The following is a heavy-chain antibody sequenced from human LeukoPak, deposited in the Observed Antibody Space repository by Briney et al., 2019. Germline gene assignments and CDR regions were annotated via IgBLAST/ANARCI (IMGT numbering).Heavy chain of an antibody. J-gene: IGHJ6*03. CDR2: IYPGDSDT. D-gene: IGHD1-14*01. V-gene: IGHV5-51*01. CDR3: ARHFKSGNLNRYYYYMDV. Sequence: PGESLKISCKGSGYSFTSYWIGWVRQMPGKGLEWMGIIYPGDSDTRYSPSFQGQVTISADKSISTAYLQWSSLKASDTAMYYCARHFKSGNLNRYYYYMDVWGKGTTVTVSS. CDR1: GYSFTSYW.